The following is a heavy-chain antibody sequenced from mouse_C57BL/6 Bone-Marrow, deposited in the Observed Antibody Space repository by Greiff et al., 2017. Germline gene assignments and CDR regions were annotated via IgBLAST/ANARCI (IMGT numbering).Heavy chain of an antibody. CDR1: GFTFSDYY. Sequence: EVKLMESGGGLVQPGGSLKLSCAASGFTFSDYYMYWVRQTPEKRLEWVAYISNGGGSTYYPDTVKGRFTISRDNAKNTLYLQMSRLKSEDTAMYYCARQHPYYAMDYWGQGTSVTVSS. V-gene: IGHV5-12*01. CDR3: ARQHPYYAMDY. CDR2: ISNGGGST. J-gene: IGHJ4*01.